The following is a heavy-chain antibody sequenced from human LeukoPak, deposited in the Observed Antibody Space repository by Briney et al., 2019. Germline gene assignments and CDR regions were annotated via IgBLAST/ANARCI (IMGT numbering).Heavy chain of an antibody. D-gene: IGHD4-17*01. V-gene: IGHV1-2*02. Sequence: ASVKVSCKASGYTVTGYYMHWVRQAPGQGLEWMGWINPNTGVTNYAQKFQGRVTLTRDTSIITAYMELTRLRSDDTAVYYCAGDRTTVTTGYYGMDVWGQGTTVTVSS. CDR2: INPNTGVT. J-gene: IGHJ6*02. CDR1: GYTVTGYY. CDR3: AGDRTTVTTGYYGMDV.